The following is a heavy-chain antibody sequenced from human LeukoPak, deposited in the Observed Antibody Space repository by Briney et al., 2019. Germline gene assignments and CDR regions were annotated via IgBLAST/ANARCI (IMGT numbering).Heavy chain of an antibody. V-gene: IGHV1-2*02. D-gene: IGHD3-22*01. CDR2: INPNSGGT. J-gene: IGHJ4*02. Sequence: GASVKVSCKASGYTFTGYYMHWVRQAPGQGLEWMGWINPNSGGTNYARKFQGRVTMTRDTSISTAYMELSRLRSDDTAVYYCARDYYDSSGYYYVDYWGQGTLVTVSS. CDR1: GYTFTGYY. CDR3: ARDYYDSSGYYYVDY.